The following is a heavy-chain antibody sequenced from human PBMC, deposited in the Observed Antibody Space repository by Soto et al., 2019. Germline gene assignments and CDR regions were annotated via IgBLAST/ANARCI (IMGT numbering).Heavy chain of an antibody. CDR2: INHSGST. D-gene: IGHD3-16*01. CDR3: ARAGLGARYFDY. CDR1: GGSFSGYY. J-gene: IGHJ4*02. Sequence: SETLSLTCAVYGGSFSGYYWSWIRQPPGKGLEWFGEINHSGSTNYNPSLKSRVTISVDTSKNQFSLKLSSVTAADPAVYYCARAGLGARYFDYWGQGTLVTVSS. V-gene: IGHV4-34*01.